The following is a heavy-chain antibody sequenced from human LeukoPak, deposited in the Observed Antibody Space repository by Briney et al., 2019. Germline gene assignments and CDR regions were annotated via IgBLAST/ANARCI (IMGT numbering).Heavy chain of an antibody. D-gene: IGHD5-18*01. CDR1: CGSIRNYD. V-gene: IGHV4-59*01. Sequence: SETLSLTCTVSCGSIRNYDWSWIRQSPAKGLDGTGYIYNNRSTNYNPSLKSRVTISKDTSKNQFSLKPSYVTAADTAVYYCARVGAAMDNFDYWGQGTLVTVS. CDR2: IYNNRST. J-gene: IGHJ4*02. CDR3: ARVGAAMDNFDY.